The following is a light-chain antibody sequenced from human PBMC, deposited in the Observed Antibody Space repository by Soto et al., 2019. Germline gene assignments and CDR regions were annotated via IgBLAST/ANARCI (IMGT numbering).Light chain of an antibody. CDR2: QDS. J-gene: IGLJ2*01. V-gene: IGLV3-1*01. CDR3: QAWDSSPVV. CDR1: KLGDKY. Sequence: SYELTQPPSVSVSPGQTASITCSGDKLGDKYACWYQQKQGQSPVLVIYQDSKRPSGIPERFSGSNSGNTATLTISGTQAMDEADYYCQAWDSSPVVFGGGTKLTVL.